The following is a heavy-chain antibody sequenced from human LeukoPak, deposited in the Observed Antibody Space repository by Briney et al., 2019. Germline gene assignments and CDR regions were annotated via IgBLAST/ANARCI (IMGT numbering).Heavy chain of an antibody. J-gene: IGHJ4*02. CDR3: ARDTGGAATTY. Sequence: ASVKVSCKVSGYTLTELSMHWVRQAPGQGLEWMGGIIPIFGTANYAQKFQGRVTITADESTSTAYMELSSLRSEGTAVYYCARDTGGAATTYWGQGTLVTVSS. V-gene: IGHV1-69*13. CDR1: GYTLTELS. D-gene: IGHD2-15*01. CDR2: IIPIFGTA.